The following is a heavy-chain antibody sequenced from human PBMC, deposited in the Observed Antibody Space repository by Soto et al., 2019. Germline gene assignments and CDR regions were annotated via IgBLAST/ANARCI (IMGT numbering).Heavy chain of an antibody. CDR2: ISYDGSNK. V-gene: IGHV3-30*18. Sequence: QVQLVESGGGVVQPGRSLRLSCAASGFTFSSYGMHWVRQAPGKGLEWVAVISYDGSNKYYADSVKGRFTISRDNSKNTLYLQMNSLRAEDTAVYYCAKDVAVGSSSSYGMDVW. CDR3: AKDVAVGSSSSYGMDV. CDR1: GFTFSSYG. J-gene: IGHJ6*01. D-gene: IGHD6-13*01.